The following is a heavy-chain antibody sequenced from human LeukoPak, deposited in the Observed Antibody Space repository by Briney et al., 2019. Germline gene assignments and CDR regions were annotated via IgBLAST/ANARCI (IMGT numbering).Heavy chain of an antibody. CDR1: GGSISSGAYS. J-gene: IGHJ3*02. V-gene: IGHV4-30-2*06. CDR3: AREIMAAFDI. CDR2: IYHSGST. Sequence: SETLSLTCTVSGGSISSGAYSWGWIRQSPGKGLEWIGYIYHSGSTYYNPSLQSRVTISLDRSKNQFSLKLCSVTAADTAVYYCAREIMAAFDIWGQGTMVTVSS.